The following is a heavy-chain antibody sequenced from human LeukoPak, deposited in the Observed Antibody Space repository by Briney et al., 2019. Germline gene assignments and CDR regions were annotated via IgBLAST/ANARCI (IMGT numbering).Heavy chain of an antibody. CDR2: IRYDGSNK. Sequence: GGSLRLSCAASGFIFSNYGMHWVRQAPGKGLEWVAFIRYDGSNKYYADSVKGRFTISRDNYKNTLYLQMNSLRAEDTAVYYCAKEADRSVAGTFFTNYWGQGTLVTVSS. V-gene: IGHV3-30*02. CDR3: AKEADRSVAGTFFTNY. CDR1: GFIFSNYG. J-gene: IGHJ4*02. D-gene: IGHD6-19*01.